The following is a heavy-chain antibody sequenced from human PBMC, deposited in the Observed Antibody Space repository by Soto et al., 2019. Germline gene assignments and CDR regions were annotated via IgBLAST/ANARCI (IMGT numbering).Heavy chain of an antibody. J-gene: IGHJ4*02. CDR3: ARGGGGAALADFDY. CDR2: INTNGGST. V-gene: IGHV3-64*02. CDR1: GFTLSNHA. D-gene: IGHD3-16*01. Sequence: GGSLRLSCAASGFTLSNHAMHWVRQAPGKGLECISTINTNGGSTYYADSVKGRFTISRDNSKNTLYLQMGSLRADDMAIYYCARGGGGAALADFDYWGQGALVTVSS.